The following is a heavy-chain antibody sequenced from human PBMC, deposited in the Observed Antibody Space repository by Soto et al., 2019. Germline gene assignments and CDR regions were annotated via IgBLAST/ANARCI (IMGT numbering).Heavy chain of an antibody. J-gene: IGHJ4*02. CDR2: IDWDDDK. CDR1: GFSLSTSGMC. D-gene: IGHD3-22*01. CDR3: ARSTYYYDSSGYGFYFFDY. Sequence: SCPTLVNPTQTLTLTCTFSGFSLSTSGMCVSWIRQPPGKALEWLAPIDWDDDKYYSTSLKTRITISKEPSKNRVVLTMTNMDLVDTARYYCARSTYYYDSSGYGFYFFDYWGQGTRVTVSS. V-gene: IGHV2-70*01.